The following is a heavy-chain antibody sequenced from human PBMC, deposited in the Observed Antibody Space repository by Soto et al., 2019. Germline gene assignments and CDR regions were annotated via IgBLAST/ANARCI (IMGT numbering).Heavy chain of an antibody. CDR1: GYTFTSYG. V-gene: IGHV1-18*04. D-gene: IGHD6-19*01. CDR2: ISAYNGNT. J-gene: IGHJ5*02. CDR3: ARDPRYSSGWYSWFDP. Sequence: GASVKVSCKASGYTFTSYGISWVRQAPGQGLEWMGWISAYNGNTNYAQKLQGRVTMTTDTSTSTAYMELRSLRSDDTAVYYCARDPRYSSGWYSWFDPWGQGTLVTVSS.